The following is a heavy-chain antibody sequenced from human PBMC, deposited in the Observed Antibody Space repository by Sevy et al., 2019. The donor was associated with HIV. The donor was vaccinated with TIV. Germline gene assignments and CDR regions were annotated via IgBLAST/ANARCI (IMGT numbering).Heavy chain of an antibody. CDR3: ARGPAYLY. CDR1: GFTFSDYA. Sequence: GGSLRLSCAVSGFTFSDYAMSWVRQPPGGGLEWVSAIGGSGDRTFYADSVKGRFTSSRDNSRSTLSLEMNDLRDDDTAFYYCARGPAYLYWGQGTLVTVSS. D-gene: IGHD2-2*01. V-gene: IGHV3-23*01. CDR2: IGGSGDRT. J-gene: IGHJ4*02.